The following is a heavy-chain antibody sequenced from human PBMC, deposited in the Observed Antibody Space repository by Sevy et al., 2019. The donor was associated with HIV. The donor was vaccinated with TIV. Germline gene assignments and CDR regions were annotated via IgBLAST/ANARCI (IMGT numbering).Heavy chain of an antibody. V-gene: IGHV3-23*01. D-gene: IGHD4-17*01. CDR2: ISGSGGST. CDR3: AKLSATTGGEYFDY. Sequence: GGSLRLSCAASGFTFSSYVMNWVRQAPGKGLEWVSAISGSGGSTYYADSVKGRFTISRDNSKNTLYLQMNSLRAEDTAVYYCAKLSATTGGEYFDYWGQGSLVTVSS. CDR1: GFTFSSYV. J-gene: IGHJ4*02.